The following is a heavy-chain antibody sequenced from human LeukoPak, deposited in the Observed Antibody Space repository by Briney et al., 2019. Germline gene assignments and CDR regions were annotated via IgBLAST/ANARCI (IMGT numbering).Heavy chain of an antibody. CDR2: IIPIFGTA. CDR3: ARDDYSNYVPFHY. Sequence: GASVKVSCKASGYTFTSYGISWVRQAPGQGLEWMGGIIPIFGTANYAQKFQGRVTITADESTSTAYMELSSLRSEDTAVYYCARDDYSNYVPFHYWGQGTLVTVSS. J-gene: IGHJ4*02. D-gene: IGHD4-11*01. CDR1: GYTFTSYG. V-gene: IGHV1-69*13.